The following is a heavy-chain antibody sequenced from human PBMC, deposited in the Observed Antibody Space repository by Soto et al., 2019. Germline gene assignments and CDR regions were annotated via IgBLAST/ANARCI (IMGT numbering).Heavy chain of an antibody. CDR2: ISYDGSNK. D-gene: IGHD6-6*01. V-gene: IGHV3-30*18. Sequence: GGSLRLSCAASGFTFSSYGMHWVRQAPGKGLEWVAVISYDGSNKYYADSVKGRFTISRDNSKNTLYLQMNSLRAEDTAVYYCAKDKHSSSVPDAFDIWGQGTMVTVSS. CDR3: AKDKHSSSVPDAFDI. CDR1: GFTFSSYG. J-gene: IGHJ3*02.